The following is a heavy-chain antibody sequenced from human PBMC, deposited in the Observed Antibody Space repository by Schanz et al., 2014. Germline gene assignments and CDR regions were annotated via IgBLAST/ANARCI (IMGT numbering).Heavy chain of an antibody. D-gene: IGHD3-3*01. CDR2: IYYSGST. Sequence: QLQLQESGPGLAKPSETLSLTCTVSAGSISGSGYYWGWIRQPPGKGLEWIGTIYYSGSTYYDPSPECRLPISVDTSKNQFSLKRNSVTAADTAVYYCARHWRRDYFDYWGRGTLVTVSS. CDR1: AGSISGSGYY. CDR3: ARHWRRDYFDY. V-gene: IGHV4-39*01. J-gene: IGHJ4*02.